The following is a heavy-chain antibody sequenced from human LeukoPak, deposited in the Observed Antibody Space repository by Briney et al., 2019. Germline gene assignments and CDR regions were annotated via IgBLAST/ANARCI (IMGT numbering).Heavy chain of an antibody. J-gene: IGHJ4*02. D-gene: IGHD3-22*01. CDR3: GSGDYYDSSGYQSDY. CDR1: GGSISSSNW. Sequence: PSETLSLTCAVSGGSISSSNWWSWVRQPPGKGLEWIGEIYHSGSTNYNPSLKSRVTISVDKSKNQFSLKLSSVTAADTAVYYCGSGDYYDSSGYQSDYWGQGTLVTVSS. V-gene: IGHV4-4*02. CDR2: IYHSGST.